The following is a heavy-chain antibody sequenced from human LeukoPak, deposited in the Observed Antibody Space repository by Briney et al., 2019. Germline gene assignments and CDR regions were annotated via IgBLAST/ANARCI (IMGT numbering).Heavy chain of an antibody. CDR2: INHSGST. Sequence: SETLSLTCAVYGGSFSGYYWSWIRQPPGKGLEWIGEINHSGSTNCNPSLKSRVTISVDTSKNQFSLKLSSVTAADTAVYYCARGPWGTVVTVRPFDLWGRGTLVTVSS. D-gene: IGHD4-23*01. CDR3: ARGPWGTVVTVRPFDL. CDR1: GGSFSGYY. V-gene: IGHV4-34*01. J-gene: IGHJ2*01.